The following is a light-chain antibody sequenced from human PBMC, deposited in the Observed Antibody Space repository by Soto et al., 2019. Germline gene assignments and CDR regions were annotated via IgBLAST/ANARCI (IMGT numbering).Light chain of an antibody. J-gene: IGLJ3*02. CDR1: SSNIGSNA. CDR2: SND. CDR3: AAWDDSLFGWV. Sequence: QAVVTQPPSTSGTPGQRVTVSCSGSSSNIGSNAVTWYQQFPGTAPKLLIYSNDHRPSGVPDRFSGSKSGTSASLAISGLQSDDEADYYCAAWDDSLFGWVFGGGTKL. V-gene: IGLV1-44*01.